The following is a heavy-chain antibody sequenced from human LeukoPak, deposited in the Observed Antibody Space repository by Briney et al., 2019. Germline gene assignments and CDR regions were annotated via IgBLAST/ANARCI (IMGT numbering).Heavy chain of an antibody. Sequence: SETLSLTCAVYGGSFSGYYWSWIRQPPGKGLEWIGEINHSGSTNYNPSLKSRVSISVDTSKNQFSLKLSSVTAADTAVYYCARASYAFDIWGQGTMVTVSS. CDR1: GGSFSGYY. V-gene: IGHV4-34*01. CDR2: INHSGST. J-gene: IGHJ3*02. CDR3: ARASYAFDI. D-gene: IGHD6-6*01.